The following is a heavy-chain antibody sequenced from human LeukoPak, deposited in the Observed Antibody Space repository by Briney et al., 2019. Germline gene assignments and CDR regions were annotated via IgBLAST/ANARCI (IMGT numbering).Heavy chain of an antibody. V-gene: IGHV4-59*01. CDR1: GGSISSYY. Sequence: SETLSLTCTVSGGSISSYYWSWIRQPPGKGLEWIGYIYYSGSTNYNPSLKSRVTISVDTSKNQFSLKLSSVTAADTAVYYCARSWDDAFDIWGQGTMVTVSS. J-gene: IGHJ3*02. CDR2: IYYSGST. D-gene: IGHD6-13*01. CDR3: ARSWDDAFDI.